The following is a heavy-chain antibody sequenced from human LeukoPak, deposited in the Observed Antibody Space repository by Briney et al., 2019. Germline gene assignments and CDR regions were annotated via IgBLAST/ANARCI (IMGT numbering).Heavy chain of an antibody. J-gene: IGHJ5*02. Sequence: PSETLSLTCAVYGGSFSGYYWSWIRQPRGKGLEWIGEINHSGSTNYNPSLKSRVTISVDTSKNQFSLKLSSVTAADTAVYYCATETTYYSDSSGPTHWFDPWGQGTLVTVSS. CDR3: ATETTYYSDSSGPTHWFDP. CDR2: INHSGST. V-gene: IGHV4-34*01. CDR1: GGSFSGYY. D-gene: IGHD3-22*01.